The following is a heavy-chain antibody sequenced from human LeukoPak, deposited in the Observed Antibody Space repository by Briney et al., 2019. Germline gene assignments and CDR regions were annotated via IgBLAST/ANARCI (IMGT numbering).Heavy chain of an antibody. V-gene: IGHV4-59*08. D-gene: IGHD6-13*01. CDR2: IYYSGST. Sequence: PSETLSLTCTVSGGSISSYYWSWIRQPPGKGLEWIGYIYYSGSTNYNPSLKSRVTISVDTSKNQFSLKLSSVTAADTAVYYCARRVEIAAAGTPDAFDIWGQGTMVTVSS. J-gene: IGHJ3*02. CDR1: GGSISSYY. CDR3: ARRVEIAAAGTPDAFDI.